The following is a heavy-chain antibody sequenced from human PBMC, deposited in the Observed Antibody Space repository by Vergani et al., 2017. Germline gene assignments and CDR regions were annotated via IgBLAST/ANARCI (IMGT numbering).Heavy chain of an antibody. CDR1: GFTFSDYY. V-gene: IGHV3-11*05. CDR3: ARDKKLRFLEWLFDY. CDR2: ISSSSSYT. Sequence: QVQLVESGGGLVKPGGSLRLSCAASGFTFSDYYMSWIRQAPGKGLEWVSYISSSSSYTNYADSVKGRFTISRDNAKNSLYLHMNSLRAEDTAVYYCARDKKLRFLEWLFDYWGQGTLVTVSS. D-gene: IGHD3-3*01. J-gene: IGHJ4*02.